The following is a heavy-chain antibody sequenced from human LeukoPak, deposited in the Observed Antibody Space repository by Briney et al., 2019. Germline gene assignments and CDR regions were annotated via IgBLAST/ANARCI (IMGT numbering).Heavy chain of an antibody. D-gene: IGHD2-15*01. V-gene: IGHV3-48*03. Sequence: AGSLRLSCAASGFTFGSYEMNWVRQAPGKGLEWVSYISSRGTTIYYADSVKGRFTISRDNAKNSLYLQMNSLRAEDTAVYYCAREAEDAFDIWGQGTMVTVSS. CDR1: GFTFGSYE. J-gene: IGHJ3*02. CDR3: AREAEDAFDI. CDR2: ISSRGTTI.